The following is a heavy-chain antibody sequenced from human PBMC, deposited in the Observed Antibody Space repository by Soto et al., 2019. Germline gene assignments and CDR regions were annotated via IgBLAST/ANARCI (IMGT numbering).Heavy chain of an antibody. CDR3: ARGGHGSGENYYYGMDV. CDR1: VFTFGSYE. J-gene: IGHJ6*02. Sequence: SRRLSCAASVFTFGSYELNWFRQAPGKGLEWVSYISSSGSTIYYADSVKGRFTISRDNAKNSLYLQMNSLRAEDTAVYYCARGGHGSGENYYYGMDVWGQGTTVTVSS. D-gene: IGHD3-10*01. CDR2: ISSSGSTI. V-gene: IGHV3-48*03.